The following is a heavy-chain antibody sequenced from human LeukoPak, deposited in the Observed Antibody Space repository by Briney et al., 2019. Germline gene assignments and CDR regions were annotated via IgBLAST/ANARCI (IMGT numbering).Heavy chain of an antibody. D-gene: IGHD2-15*01. Sequence: GGSLRLSCAASGFTFSSYGMHWVRQAPGKGLEWVAFIRYDGSNKYYADSVKGRFTISRDNSKNTLYLQMNSLRAEDTAVYYSARDHLDCSGGSCLGFDYWGQGTLVTVSS. CDR3: ARDHLDCSGGSCLGFDY. J-gene: IGHJ4*02. V-gene: IGHV3-30*02. CDR1: GFTFSSYG. CDR2: IRYDGSNK.